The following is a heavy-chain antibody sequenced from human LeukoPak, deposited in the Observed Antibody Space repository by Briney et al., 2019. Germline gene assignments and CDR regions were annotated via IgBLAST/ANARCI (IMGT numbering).Heavy chain of an antibody. D-gene: IGHD5-12*01. CDR2: ISGSGGST. CDR3: AKDRVIGYIGYGLAFDY. Sequence: PGGPLRLSCAASGFTFSSYAMSWVRQAPGKGLEWVSAISGSGGSTYYADSVKGRFTISRDNSKNTLYLQMNSLRAEDTAVYYCAKDRVIGYIGYGLAFDYWGQGTLVTVSS. CDR1: GFTFSSYA. V-gene: IGHV3-23*01. J-gene: IGHJ4*02.